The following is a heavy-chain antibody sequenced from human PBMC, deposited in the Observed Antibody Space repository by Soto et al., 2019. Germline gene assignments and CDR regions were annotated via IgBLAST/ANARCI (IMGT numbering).Heavy chain of an antibody. CDR2: SKRKVESYTK. V-gene: IGHV3-72*01. J-gene: IGHJ4*02. CDR1: Y. Sequence: YMDWVRQAPGKGLEWVGRSKRKVESYTKEYAASVKGRFTISRHDSENSLSLQMDSLKTEDTAVYYCLAFLWGLPYWGQGNLVTVSS. D-gene: IGHD2-21*01. CDR3: LAFLWGLPY.